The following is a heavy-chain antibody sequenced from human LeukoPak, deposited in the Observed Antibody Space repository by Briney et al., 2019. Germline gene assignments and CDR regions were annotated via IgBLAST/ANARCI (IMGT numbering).Heavy chain of an antibody. D-gene: IGHD2-21*01. J-gene: IGHJ4*02. Sequence: GGSLRLSCAASGLILRGSWMNWVRQAPGKGLEWVASISPDGSGKGLVASVRGRFTISRDDAENSLYLQMNGLRVVGTAVYYCARDFAYKKFDYWGRGTLVTVSS. CDR3: ARDFAYKKFDY. CDR2: ISPDGSGK. V-gene: IGHV3-7*03. CDR1: GLILRGSW.